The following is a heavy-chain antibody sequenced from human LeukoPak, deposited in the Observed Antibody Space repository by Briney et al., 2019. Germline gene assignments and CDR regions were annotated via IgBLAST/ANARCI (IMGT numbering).Heavy chain of an antibody. CDR3: AKPLYALWSTYFFDY. CDR1: GFTFRSYA. CDR2: ITGSGGAT. J-gene: IGHJ4*02. V-gene: IGHV3-23*01. Sequence: PGGSLRLSCAASGFTFRSYAMSWVRQAPGKGLEWVSGITGSGGATYYADSLKGRFTISRDNSKNTFYLQVDTLRAEDTAVYYCAKPLYALWSTYFFDYWGQGTLVTVSS. D-gene: IGHD3-3*01.